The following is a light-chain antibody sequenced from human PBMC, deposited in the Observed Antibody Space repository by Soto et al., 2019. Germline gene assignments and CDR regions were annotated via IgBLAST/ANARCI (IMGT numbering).Light chain of an antibody. Sequence: DVQVTQSPSSLSASVGDTVTMTCLTSQSISSYLSWYQQKPGKAPKLLIYAAYTLQSGVPSRFSGSGSGTEFTLTISRLEPEDFAVYYCQHYDSSPIPFGQGTRLAIK. J-gene: IGKJ5*01. CDR2: AAY. CDR1: QSISSY. CDR3: QHYDSSPIP. V-gene: IGKV1-39*01.